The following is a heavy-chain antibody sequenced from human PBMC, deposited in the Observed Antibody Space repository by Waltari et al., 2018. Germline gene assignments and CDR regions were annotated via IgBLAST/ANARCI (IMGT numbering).Heavy chain of an antibody. V-gene: IGHV4-4*07. CDR3: ARGNTMVRGHYYYYYMDV. J-gene: IGHJ6*03. D-gene: IGHD3-10*01. CDR1: GGSSSSYP. Sequence: QVQRPESGPGLVKPSQTLSLSCTVSGGSSSSYPCRWIGQTSREGREWIGHIYTSGSTNYNPSLKSRVTMSVDTSKNQFSLKLSSVTAADTAVYYCARGNTMVRGHYYYYYMDVWGKGTTFTISS. CDR2: IYTSGST.